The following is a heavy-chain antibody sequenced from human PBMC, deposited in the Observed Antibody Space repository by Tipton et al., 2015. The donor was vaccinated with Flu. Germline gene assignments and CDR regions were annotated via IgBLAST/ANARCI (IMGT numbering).Heavy chain of an antibody. Sequence: QSGAEVKKPGASVKVSCKASGYTFTSYYMHWVRQAPGQGLEWMGGIIPIFGTANYAQKFQGRVTITADESTSTAYMELSSLRSEDTAVYYCARGGSARHYYYYYMDVWGKGTTVTVSS. D-gene: IGHD5-12*01. CDR1: GYTFTSYY. CDR2: IIPIFGTA. CDR3: ARGGSARHYYYYYMDV. V-gene: IGHV1-69*13. J-gene: IGHJ6*03.